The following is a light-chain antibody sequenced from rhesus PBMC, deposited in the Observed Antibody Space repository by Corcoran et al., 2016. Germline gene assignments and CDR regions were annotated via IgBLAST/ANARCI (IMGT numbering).Light chain of an antibody. J-gene: IGKJ1*01. CDR2: KAA. V-gene: IGKV1-25*01. CDR1: QGISSY. Sequence: DIQMTQSPSSLSASVGDTVTITCRASQGISSYLAWSQQKPGKAPKLLIYKAATLQSGVPSRFSGSGSGTDFNLAISSLQPRDFATYYCQQHNSYPRTVGQGTKVEIK. CDR3: QQHNSYPRT.